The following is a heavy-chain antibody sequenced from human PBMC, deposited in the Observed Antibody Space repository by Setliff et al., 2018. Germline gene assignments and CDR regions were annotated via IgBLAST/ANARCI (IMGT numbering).Heavy chain of an antibody. CDR3: ARSDSSGLDPPNYFDY. Sequence: ASVKVSCKASGGTFSSYAISWVRQAPGQGLEWMGIINPSGGSTSYAQKFQGGVTMTRDTSTSTVYMELSSLRSEDTAVYYCARSDSSGLDPPNYFDYWGQGTLVTVSS. D-gene: IGHD3-22*01. CDR2: INPSGGST. V-gene: IGHV1-46*01. CDR1: GGTFSSYA. J-gene: IGHJ4*02.